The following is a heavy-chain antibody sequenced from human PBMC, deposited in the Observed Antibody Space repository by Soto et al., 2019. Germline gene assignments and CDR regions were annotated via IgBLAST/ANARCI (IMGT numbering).Heavy chain of an antibody. D-gene: IGHD2-2*01. CDR2: IYYRGST. J-gene: IGHJ5*02. Sequence: QVQLQESGPGLVKPSETLSLTCTVSGDSVSSGNYYWSWIRQPPGKGLEWIGYIYYRGSTSYNPSLKSRVTMSVDTSKNQFSLKLSAVTAADTAVYYCARGYPVPAAPYSWFDPWGQGTLVTVSS. CDR1: GDSVSSGNYY. CDR3: ARGYPVPAAPYSWFDP. V-gene: IGHV4-61*01.